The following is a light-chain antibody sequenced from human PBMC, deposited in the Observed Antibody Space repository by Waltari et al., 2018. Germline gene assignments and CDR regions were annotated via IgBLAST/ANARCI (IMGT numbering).Light chain of an antibody. CDR3: QQYGSSRKT. CDR1: QSVSSSY. CDR2: GAS. Sequence: EIVLTQSPGTLSLSPGERATLSCRASQSVSSSYLAWYQQKPGQAPRRLIYGASIRATGIPDRFSGSGSGTDFTLTISRLEPEDVAVYYCQQYGSSRKTFGQGTKVEIK. J-gene: IGKJ1*01. V-gene: IGKV3-20*01.